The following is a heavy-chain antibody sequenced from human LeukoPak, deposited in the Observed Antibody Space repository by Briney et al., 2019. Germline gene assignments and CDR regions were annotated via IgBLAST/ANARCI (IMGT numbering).Heavy chain of an antibody. CDR1: GGSISSYY. D-gene: IGHD1-14*01. V-gene: IGHV4-59*01. CDR2: IYNNGST. J-gene: IGHJ5*02. Sequence: SETLSLTCTVSGGSISSYYWSWIRQPRGKGLEWIGYIYNNGSTNYNPSLKSRVTISVDTSKNQFSLKLSSVTAADTALYYCARARINWFYPWGQGTLVTVSS. CDR3: ARARINWFYP.